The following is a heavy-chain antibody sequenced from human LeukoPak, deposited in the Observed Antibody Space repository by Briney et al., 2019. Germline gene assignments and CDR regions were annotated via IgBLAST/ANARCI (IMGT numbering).Heavy chain of an antibody. CDR3: ARVSYGDYVVAWFDP. D-gene: IGHD4-17*01. Sequence: GASVKVSCKASGYTFTSYAMHWVRQAPGQRLEWMGWINAGNGNTKYSQKFQGRVTITRDTSASTAYMELSSLRSEDTAVYYCARVSYGDYVVAWFDPWGQGTLVTVSS. J-gene: IGHJ5*02. V-gene: IGHV1-3*01. CDR2: INAGNGNT. CDR1: GYTFTSYA.